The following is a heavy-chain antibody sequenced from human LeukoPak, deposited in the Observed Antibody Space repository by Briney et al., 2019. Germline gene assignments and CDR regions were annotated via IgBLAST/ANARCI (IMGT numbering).Heavy chain of an antibody. V-gene: IGHV1-18*01. Sequence: ASVKVSCKASGYTFTSYGISWVRQAPGQGLEWMGWTSAYNGNTNYAQKLQGRVTMTTDTSTSTAYMELRSLRSDDTAVYYCARAGYYYDSSGYYFDYWGQGTLVTVSS. D-gene: IGHD3-22*01. CDR3: ARAGYYYDSSGYYFDY. CDR1: GYTFTSYG. CDR2: TSAYNGNT. J-gene: IGHJ4*02.